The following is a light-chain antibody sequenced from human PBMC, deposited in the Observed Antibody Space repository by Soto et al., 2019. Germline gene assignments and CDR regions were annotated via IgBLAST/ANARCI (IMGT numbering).Light chain of an antibody. CDR1: QSISNS. J-gene: IGKJ1*01. CDR3: QQSYNTPRT. V-gene: IGKV1-39*01. Sequence: DIQMTQSPSSLSASVGDRVTITCRASQSISNSLNWYRQKPGKAPKLLIFDASSLQSGVPSRFRGSGSGTDFTLTISSLQPEDFATYYCQQSYNTPRTFGQGTKVEIK. CDR2: DAS.